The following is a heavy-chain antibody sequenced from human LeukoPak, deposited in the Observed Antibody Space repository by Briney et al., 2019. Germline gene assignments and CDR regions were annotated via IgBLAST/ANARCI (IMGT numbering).Heavy chain of an antibody. V-gene: IGHV1-69*05. J-gene: IGHJ4*02. CDR3: ARVRYYDSSGYVDY. CDR1: GGTFSSYA. CDR2: IIPIFGTA. D-gene: IGHD3-22*01. Sequence: SVKVSCKASGGTFSSYAISWVRQAPGQGLEWMGRIIPIFGTANYAQKFQGRVTFTTDESTSTAYMELSSLRSEDTAVYYCARVRYYDSSGYVDYWGQGTLVTVSS.